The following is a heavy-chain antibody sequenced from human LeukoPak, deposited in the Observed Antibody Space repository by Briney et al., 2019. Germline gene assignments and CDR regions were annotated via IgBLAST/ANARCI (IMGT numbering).Heavy chain of an antibody. V-gene: IGHV3-33*01. CDR3: ARDSGSSWIPYFDY. J-gene: IGHJ4*02. CDR2: IWYDGSNE. CDR1: GFTFSSYG. D-gene: IGHD6-13*01. Sequence: PGGSLRLSCAASGFTFSSYGMHWVRQAPGKGLEWVAVIWYDGSNEYYADSVKGRFTISRDNSKNTLYLQMNSLRAEDTAVYYCARDSGSSWIPYFDYWGQGTLVTVSS.